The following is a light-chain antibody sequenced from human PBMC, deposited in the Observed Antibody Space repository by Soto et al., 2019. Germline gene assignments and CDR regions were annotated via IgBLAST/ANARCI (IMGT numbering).Light chain of an antibody. Sequence: EIVFTQTPAPLSLTPGARATLYCRSSQSVSSYLAWYQQKPGQAPRLLIYGASTRATGIPARFSGSGSGTEFTLTISSLQSEDFAVYYCQQYNNWPPWTFGQGTKVDI. CDR2: GAS. J-gene: IGKJ1*01. CDR1: QSVSSY. CDR3: QQYNNWPPWT. V-gene: IGKV3-15*01.